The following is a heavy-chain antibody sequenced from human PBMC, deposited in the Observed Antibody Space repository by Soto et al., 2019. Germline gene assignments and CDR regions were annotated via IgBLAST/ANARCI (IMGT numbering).Heavy chain of an antibody. Sequence: ASVKVSCKASGGTFSSYTISWVRQAPGQGLEWMGRIIPILGIANYAQKFQGRVTITADKSTSTAYMELSSLRSEDTAVYYCARDCSGGSCYYKGFDPWGQGTPVTVSS. V-gene: IGHV1-69*04. J-gene: IGHJ5*02. CDR2: IIPILGIA. D-gene: IGHD2-15*01. CDR1: GGTFSSYT. CDR3: ARDCSGGSCYYKGFDP.